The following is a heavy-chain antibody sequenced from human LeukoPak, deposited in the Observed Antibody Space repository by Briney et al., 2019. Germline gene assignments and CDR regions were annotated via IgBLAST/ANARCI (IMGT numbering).Heavy chain of an antibody. CDR1: GFTFSSYS. D-gene: IGHD3-16*02. V-gene: IGHV3-48*02. CDR2: ISSSSSTI. J-gene: IGHJ4*02. CDR3: ARDYVWGSYRFDHFDY. Sequence: GGSLRLSCAASGFTFSSYSMNWVRQAPGKGLEWVSYISSSSSTIYYADSVKGRFTISRDNAKNSLYLQMNSLRDEDTAVYYCARDYVWGSYRFDHFDYWGQGTLVTVSS.